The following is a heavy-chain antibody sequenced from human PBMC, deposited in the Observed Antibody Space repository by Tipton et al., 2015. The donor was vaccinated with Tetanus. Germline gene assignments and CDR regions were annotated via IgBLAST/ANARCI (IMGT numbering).Heavy chain of an antibody. J-gene: IGHJ5*02. CDR2: IYSSGST. CDR3: ARDHRLSASYAGWFDP. D-gene: IGHD2-8*01. Sequence: TLSLTCSVSGGSINPYYWSWIRQPPGKGLEWIGNIYSSGSTYNPSLKSRATISVDTSRNQFSLRLKSVTPADTAMYYCARDHRLSASYAGWFDPWGQGTLVTVSS. V-gene: IGHV4-59*01. CDR1: GGSINPYY.